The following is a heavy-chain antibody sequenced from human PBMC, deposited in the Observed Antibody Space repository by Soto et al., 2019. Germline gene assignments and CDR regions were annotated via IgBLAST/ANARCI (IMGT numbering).Heavy chain of an antibody. V-gene: IGHV4-61*01. CDR1: GGSVSSGSYY. J-gene: IGHJ4*02. D-gene: IGHD6-19*01. Sequence: SETQSLTCTVSGGSVSSGSYYWSWIRQPPGKGLEWIGYIYYSGSTNYNPSLKSRVAISVDTSKNQFSLKLSSVTAADTAVYYCARAAGAVAYFDYWGQGTLVTVSS. CDR2: IYYSGST. CDR3: ARAAGAVAYFDY.